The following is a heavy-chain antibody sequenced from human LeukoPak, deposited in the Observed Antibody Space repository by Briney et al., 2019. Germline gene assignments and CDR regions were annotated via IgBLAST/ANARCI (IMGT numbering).Heavy chain of an antibody. CDR2: IWYDGSNK. D-gene: IGHD2-2*01. Sequence: PGRSLRLSCAASGFTFSSYGMHWVRQAPGKGLEWVAVIWYDGSNKYYADSVKGRFTISRDNSKNTLYLHMNTLRAEDTAVYYCARDGGIVVVPAATYNWNSLDIWGQGTMVTVSS. V-gene: IGHV3-33*01. CDR3: ARDGGIVVVPAATYNWNSLDI. CDR1: GFTFSSYG. J-gene: IGHJ3*02.